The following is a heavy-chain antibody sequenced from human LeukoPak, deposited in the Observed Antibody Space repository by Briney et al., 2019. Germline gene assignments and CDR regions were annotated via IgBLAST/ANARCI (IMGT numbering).Heavy chain of an antibody. CDR1: GYTFTSYY. V-gene: IGHV1-46*01. J-gene: IGHJ4*02. Sequence: ASVKVSCKASGYTFTSYYMHWVRQAPGQGLEWMGIINPSGGSTSYAQKFQGRVTMTRDTSTSTVYMELSSLRSEDTAVYYCARTRGGDCRGENHFDYRGQGTLVTVSS. CDR3: ARTRGGDCRGENHFDY. CDR2: INPSGGST. D-gene: IGHD2-21*02.